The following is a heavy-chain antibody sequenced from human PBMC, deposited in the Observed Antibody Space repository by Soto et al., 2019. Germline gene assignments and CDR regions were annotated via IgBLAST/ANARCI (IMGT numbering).Heavy chain of an antibody. CDR2: IKHDGSEK. D-gene: IGHD3-10*02. CDR1: EFTFDKYY. CDR3: AIVRVADSALDH. Sequence: PGGSLRLSCAASEFTFDKYYMTWVRQAPGKGPEWVAIIKHDGSEKFYVDSVKGRFTISRDNANNTLFLHMNRPTAEDTAIYFCAIVRVADSALDHWGQGTLVTVSS. J-gene: IGHJ4*02. V-gene: IGHV3-7*01.